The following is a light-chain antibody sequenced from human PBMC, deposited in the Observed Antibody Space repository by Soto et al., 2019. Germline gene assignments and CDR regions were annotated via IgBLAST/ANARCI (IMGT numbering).Light chain of an antibody. CDR2: KAS. CDR3: QQYNSYTWT. CDR1: QSINSW. J-gene: IGKJ1*01. Sequence: DIQMTQSPSTLSASVGDRITITCRASQSINSWLAWYQQKPGKAPKLLIDKASSLESGVPSRFSGSGSGTEFTLTISSLQPDDFATYYCQQYNSYTWTFGQGTKVEI. V-gene: IGKV1-5*03.